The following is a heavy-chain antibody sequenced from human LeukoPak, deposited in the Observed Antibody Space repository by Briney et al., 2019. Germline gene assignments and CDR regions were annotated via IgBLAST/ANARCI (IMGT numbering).Heavy chain of an antibody. CDR1: GYTFTSYD. Sequence: ASVKVSCKASGYTFTSYDINWVRQATGQGLEWMGWINPNSGNTGYAQKFQGRVTITRNTSISTAYMELSSLRSEDTAVYYCARESYSSSWYRYYYYYMDVWGKGTTVTVSS. CDR2: INPNSGNT. J-gene: IGHJ6*03. D-gene: IGHD6-13*01. V-gene: IGHV1-8*03. CDR3: ARESYSSSWYRYYYYYMDV.